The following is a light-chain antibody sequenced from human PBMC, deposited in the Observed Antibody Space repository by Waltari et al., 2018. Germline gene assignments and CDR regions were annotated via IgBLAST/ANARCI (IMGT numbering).Light chain of an antibody. J-gene: IGLJ1*01. CDR1: SSDVGSYNA. V-gene: IGLV2-23*02. CDR3: CSYASTDSYV. CDR2: EVT. Sequence: QSALTQPASVSGSPGQSITISCTGTSSDVGSYNAVSWYQKHPGKAPKLMIYEVTKRPSGISLRCPGSKSGNTASLTISGLQAEDEADYYCCSYASTDSYVFGTGTKVTVL.